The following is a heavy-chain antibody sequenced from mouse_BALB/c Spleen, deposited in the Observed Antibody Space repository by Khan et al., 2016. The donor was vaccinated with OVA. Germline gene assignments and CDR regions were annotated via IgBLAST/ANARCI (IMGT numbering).Heavy chain of an antibody. CDR3: ARVNYYGDYFDY. D-gene: IGHD1-1*01. V-gene: IGHV3-2*02. CDR1: GYSITSGYA. CDR2: ISYSGGT. J-gene: IGHJ2*01. Sequence: EVELVESGPGLVKPSQSLSLTCTVTGYSITSGYAWNWIRQFPGNKLEWMGYISYSGGTSYNPSLKSRISITRDTSKNQFFLQLNSVTTEDTATYYCARVNYYGDYFDYWGQGTTLTVSS.